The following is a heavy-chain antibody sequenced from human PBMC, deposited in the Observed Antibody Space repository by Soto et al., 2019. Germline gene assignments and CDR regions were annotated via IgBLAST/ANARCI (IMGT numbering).Heavy chain of an antibody. CDR2: IYYSGST. V-gene: IGHV4-61*01. CDR3: ARDDSSGYYYDY. J-gene: IGHJ4*02. CDR1: GGSVSSGSYY. D-gene: IGHD3-22*01. Sequence: PSETLSLTCTVSGGSVSSGSYYWSWIRQPPGKGLEWIGYIYYSGSTNYNPSLKSRVTISVDTPKNQFSLKLSSVTAADTAVYYCARDDSSGYYYDYWGQGTLVTVSS.